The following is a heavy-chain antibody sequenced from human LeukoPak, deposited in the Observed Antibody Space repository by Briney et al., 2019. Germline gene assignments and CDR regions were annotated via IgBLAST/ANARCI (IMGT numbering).Heavy chain of an antibody. D-gene: IGHD6-6*01. CDR3: AKVRTGSSFPNYYYYGMDV. Sequence: PGGSLRLSCAASGFTFSSFGMHWVRQAPGKGPEWVAVISYDGSNKYYADSVKGRSTISRDNSKNTLSLQMNSLRAEDTAVYYCAKVRTGSSFPNYYYYGMDVWGQGTTVTVSS. CDR2: ISYDGSNK. CDR1: GFTFSSFG. J-gene: IGHJ6*02. V-gene: IGHV3-30*18.